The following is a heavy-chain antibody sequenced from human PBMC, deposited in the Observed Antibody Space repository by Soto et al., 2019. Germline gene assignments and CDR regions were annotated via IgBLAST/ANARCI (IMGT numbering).Heavy chain of an antibody. V-gene: IGHV3-66*01. J-gene: IGHJ4*02. CDR1: GFTVSSNY. CDR2: IYSGGST. Sequence: EVQLVESGGGLVQPGGSLRLSCAASGFTVSSNYMSWVRQAPGKGLEWVSVIYSGGSTYYGDSVKGRFTISRDNSQNTLYLHMNSLRAEDTAVYFCARDLCCGDCRFDYWGQGTLVTVSS. CDR3: ARDLCCGDCRFDY. D-gene: IGHD2-21*02.